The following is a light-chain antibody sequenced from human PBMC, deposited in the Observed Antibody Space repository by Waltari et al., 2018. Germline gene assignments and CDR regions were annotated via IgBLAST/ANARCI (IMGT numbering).Light chain of an antibody. CDR2: HAS. CDR1: QSVGKY. J-gene: IGKJ1*01. V-gene: IGKV3-20*01. Sequence: EAVLTQPPGTLSLSPGQGATLACRASQSVGKYLAWYQQRPGQAPRLLIYHASIRATGIPDRFSGSGSETDFSLTISRLEPEDFAVYYCQKYRSLPATFGQGTKVEI. CDR3: QKYRSLPAT.